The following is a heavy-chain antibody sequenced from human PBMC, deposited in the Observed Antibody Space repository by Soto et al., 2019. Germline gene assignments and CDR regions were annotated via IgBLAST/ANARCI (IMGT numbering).Heavy chain of an antibody. V-gene: IGHV1-69*02. J-gene: IGHJ4*02. CDR2: IIPILGIA. CDR1: GGTFSIYT. D-gene: IGHD6-19*01. CDR3: ARSSSGWYGFDY. Sequence: ASVKVSCTASGGTFSIYTISWVRQAPGQGLEWMGRIIPILGIANYAQKFQGRVTITADKPTSTAYMELSSLGSEDTAVYYCARSSSGWYGFDYWGQGTLVTVSS.